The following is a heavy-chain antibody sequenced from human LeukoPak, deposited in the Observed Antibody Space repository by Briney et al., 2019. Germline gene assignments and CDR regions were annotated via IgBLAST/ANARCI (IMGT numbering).Heavy chain of an antibody. CDR3: AKGSLYSYGYRYYFDY. V-gene: IGHV3-23*01. J-gene: IGHJ4*02. CDR1: GFTFSSYA. CDR2: ISGSGGST. Sequence: GGSLRLSCAASGFTFSSYAMSWVRQAPGKGLEWVSAISGSGGSTYYADSVKGRFTISRDNSKDTLYLQMNSLRAEDTALYYCAKGSLYSYGYRYYFDYWGQGTLVTVSS. D-gene: IGHD5-18*01.